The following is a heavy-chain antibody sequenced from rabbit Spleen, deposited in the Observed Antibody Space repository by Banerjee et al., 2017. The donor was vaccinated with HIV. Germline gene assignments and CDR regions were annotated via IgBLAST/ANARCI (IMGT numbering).Heavy chain of an antibody. CDR1: GVSFSSSSY. CDR2: IDLGSSGFT. J-gene: IGHJ6*01. Sequence: QSLEESGGGLVQPEGSLTLTCTASGVSFSSSSYMCWVRQAPGKGLEWIACIDLGSSGFTYFATWAKGRFTCSKTSSTTVTLQMTRLTAADTATYFCARDTSSSFSSYGMDLWGQGTLVTVS. D-gene: IGHD1-1*01. V-gene: IGHV1S40*01. CDR3: ARDTSSSFSSYGMDL.